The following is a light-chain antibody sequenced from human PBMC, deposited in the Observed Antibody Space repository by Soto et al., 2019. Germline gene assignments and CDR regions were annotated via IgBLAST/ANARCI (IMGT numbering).Light chain of an antibody. CDR1: QSITTY. Sequence: DIQMTQSPSSLSASVGDRVTISCRASQSITTYLNWYRQKPVKAPELLIYTASTLQSGVPSRFSGSGSGTDFTLTISGLQPEDFATYYCQQSYSTPPDTFGQGTKLEI. CDR2: TAS. J-gene: IGKJ2*01. CDR3: QQSYSTPPDT. V-gene: IGKV1-39*01.